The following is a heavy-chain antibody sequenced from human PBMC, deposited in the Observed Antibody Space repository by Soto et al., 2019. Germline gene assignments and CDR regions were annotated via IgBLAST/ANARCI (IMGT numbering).Heavy chain of an antibody. CDR1: GGSLKRGGYY. J-gene: IGHJ4*02. Sequence: PSETLSLTCTVSGGSLKRGGYYWSWVRQHPGRGLEWIGYIYYTGRTYYNPSLESRLTFSVDTSKNQFSLRLSSVTAADTAVYYCARAPDVWGQGTPVTVSS. V-gene: IGHV4-31*02. CDR2: IYYTGRT. CDR3: ARAPDV.